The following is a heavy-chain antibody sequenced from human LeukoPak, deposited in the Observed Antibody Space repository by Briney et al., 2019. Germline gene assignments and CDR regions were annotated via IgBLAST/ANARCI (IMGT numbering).Heavy chain of an antibody. J-gene: IGHJ4*02. D-gene: IGHD3-10*01. CDR2: IYYSGTT. V-gene: IGHV4-59*01. CDR1: GGSISSYY. CDR3: ATGSGNYYNRAFDY. Sequence: PSETLSLTCTVSGGSISSYYWSWIRQPPGKGLEWIGYIYYSGTTYYNPSLKSRVTISVDTSKNQFSLKLSSVTAADTAVYYCATGSGNYYNRAFDYWGKGTLVTVSS.